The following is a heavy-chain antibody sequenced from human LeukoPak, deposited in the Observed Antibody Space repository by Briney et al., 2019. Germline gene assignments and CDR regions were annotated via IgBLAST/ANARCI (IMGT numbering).Heavy chain of an antibody. J-gene: IGHJ4*02. CDR2: LDPEDGET. D-gene: IGHD2-21*02. Sequence: ASVKVSCKVSGYTLTELSMHWVRQAPGKGLEWMGGLDPEDGETIYAQKFQGRVTMTEDTSTDTAYMELSSLRSEDTAVYYCATVVVTAPGEDYFDYWGQGTLVTVSS. CDR1: GYTLTELS. CDR3: ATVVVTAPGEDYFDY. V-gene: IGHV1-24*01.